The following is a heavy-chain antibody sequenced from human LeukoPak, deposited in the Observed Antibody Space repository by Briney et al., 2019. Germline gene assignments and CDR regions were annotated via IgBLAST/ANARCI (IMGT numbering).Heavy chain of an antibody. CDR2: ISYSGST. D-gene: IGHD3-22*01. CDR1: GGSISNYY. V-gene: IGHV4-59*01. J-gene: IGHJ4*02. Sequence: SETLSLTCTVSGGSISNYYWSWIRQPPGKGLEWVGYISYSGSTRYNPSLKSRLTMFVDTSNNQLFLKLNSVTAADTAVYYCARGRESNGYYPFDCWGQGTLVTVSS. CDR3: ARGRESNGYYPFDC.